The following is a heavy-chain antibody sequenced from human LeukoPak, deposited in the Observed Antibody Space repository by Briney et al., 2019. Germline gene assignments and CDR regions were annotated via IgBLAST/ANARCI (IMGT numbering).Heavy chain of an antibody. D-gene: IGHD6-6*01. J-gene: IGHJ5*02. Sequence: GASVNVSCKASGYTFTSYAMNWVRQAPRQGLEWMGWINTNTGNPTYAQGFTGRFVFSLDTSVSTAYLQISSLKAEDTAVYYCARAAARPRSNWFDPWGQGTLVTVSS. V-gene: IGHV7-4-1*02. CDR1: GYTFTSYA. CDR3: ARAAARPRSNWFDP. CDR2: INTNTGNP.